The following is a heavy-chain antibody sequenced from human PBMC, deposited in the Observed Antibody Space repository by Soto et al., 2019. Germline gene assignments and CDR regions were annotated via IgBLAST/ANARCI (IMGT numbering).Heavy chain of an antibody. D-gene: IGHD6-13*01. CDR1: GGSFSGYY. CDR3: ASVGHTTRIVAPGTGGDH. CDR2: ISHSGST. V-gene: IGHV4-34*01. Sequence: SETLSLTCAVYGGSFSGYYWSWIRQPPGKGLEWIGEISHSGSTNYNPSLKSRVTVSRDNAKIALFQQMNSLRAEDAAVYYCASVGHTTRIVAPGTGGDHWGQGTLVAVSS. J-gene: IGHJ4*02.